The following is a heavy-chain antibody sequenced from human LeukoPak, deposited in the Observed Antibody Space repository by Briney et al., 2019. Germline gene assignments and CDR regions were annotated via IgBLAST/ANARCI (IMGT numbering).Heavy chain of an antibody. CDR1: GFSVSAYS. CDR3: ARGFQSGDSPV. CDR2: IKKDGSEK. V-gene: IGHV3-7*01. Sequence: GGSLRLSCVPSGFSVSAYSLSWARQAPGKGLEWVAKIKKDGSEKDYVDSVKGRFTISRDDAKGSLYLQLNSLRVEDTAVYYCARGFQSGDSPVWGQGTLVTVSS. D-gene: IGHD2-21*02. J-gene: IGHJ4*02.